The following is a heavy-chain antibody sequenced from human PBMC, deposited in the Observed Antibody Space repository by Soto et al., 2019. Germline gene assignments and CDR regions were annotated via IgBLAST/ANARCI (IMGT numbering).Heavy chain of an antibody. CDR3: AREGSPTYDFWSGYYSYYFDY. D-gene: IGHD3-3*01. Sequence: GGSLRLSCAASGFTFSDHYMDWVRQAPGKGLEWVGRTRNKANSYTTEYAASVKGRFTISRDDSKNSLYLQMNSLKTEDTAVYYCAREGSPTYDFWSGYYSYYFDYWGQGTLVTVSS. CDR2: TRNKANSYTT. V-gene: IGHV3-72*01. CDR1: GFTFSDHY. J-gene: IGHJ4*02.